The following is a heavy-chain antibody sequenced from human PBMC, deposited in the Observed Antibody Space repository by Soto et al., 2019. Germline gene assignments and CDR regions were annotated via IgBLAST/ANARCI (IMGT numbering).Heavy chain of an antibody. CDR3: AGDLWTMGV. CDR2: IRAYNGNT. J-gene: IGHJ6*02. Sequence: QVKLVQSGAEVKKPGASVKVSCKASGYTFTSYGISWVRQAPGQGLEWMGWIRAYNGNTNYAQKLEGRATMTADTSTSTAYKELRSLGADETAEYYCAGDLWTMGVWGQGTTITVSS. D-gene: IGHD2-21*01. CDR1: GYTFTSYG. V-gene: IGHV1-18*01.